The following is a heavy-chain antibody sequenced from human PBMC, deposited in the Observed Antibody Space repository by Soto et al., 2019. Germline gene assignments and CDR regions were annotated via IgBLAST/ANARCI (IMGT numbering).Heavy chain of an antibody. V-gene: IGHV3-23*01. J-gene: IGHJ4*02. CDR1: GFDFSNDG. D-gene: IGHD3-3*02. CDR3: VKDAPQPFSD. CDR2: ISGTAHAS. Sequence: EVQLLESGGGLVQPGGSLRISCAASGFDFSNDGMSWVRQAPGKGLEWVSAISGTAHASYYAASVKGRFTISRDNSKNQLYLHMNSLRVEDTAVYFCVKDAPQPFSDWGQGTLVTVSS.